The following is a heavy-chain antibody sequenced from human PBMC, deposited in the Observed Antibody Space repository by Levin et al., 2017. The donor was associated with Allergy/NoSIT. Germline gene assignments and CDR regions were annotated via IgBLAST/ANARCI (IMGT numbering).Heavy chain of an antibody. CDR3: ARGGGGSTSTLEY. D-gene: IGHD2-2*01. Sequence: LRLSCTVSGGSISSGGYYWSWIRQHPGKGLEWIGYIYYSGSTYYNPSLKSRVTISVDTSKNQFSLKLSSVTAADTAVYYCARGGGGSTSTLEYWGQGTLVTVSS. CDR2: IYYSGST. V-gene: IGHV4-31*03. CDR1: GGSISSGGYY. J-gene: IGHJ4*02.